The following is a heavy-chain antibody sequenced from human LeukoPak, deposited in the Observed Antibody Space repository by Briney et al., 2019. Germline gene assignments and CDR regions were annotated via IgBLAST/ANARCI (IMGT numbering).Heavy chain of an antibody. CDR1: GFTFSSYG. CDR2: ITGSGTST. V-gene: IGHV3-23*01. Sequence: GGTLRPSCAASGFTFSSYGMNWVRQAPGKGLEWVSGITGSGTSTYYADSVKGRFTISRDNSKNTLYLQMNSLRAEDTAVYYCAKDLDYWGQGTLVTVSS. J-gene: IGHJ4*02. CDR3: AKDLDY.